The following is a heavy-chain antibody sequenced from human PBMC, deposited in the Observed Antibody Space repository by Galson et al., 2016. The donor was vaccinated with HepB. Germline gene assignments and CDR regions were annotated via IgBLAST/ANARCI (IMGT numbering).Heavy chain of an antibody. V-gene: IGHV3-23*01. CDR1: GFTFSSYA. CDR2: ISGSGGST. Sequence: SLRLSCAVSGFTFSSYAMSWVRQAPGKGLEWVSAISGSGGSTYYADSVKGRFTISRDNSKDTLYLQINSLRAEDTAVYYCVHTGSYYGDYYYFGMDVWGQGTTVIVSS. D-gene: IGHD1-26*01. CDR3: VHTGSYYGDYYYFGMDV. J-gene: IGHJ6*02.